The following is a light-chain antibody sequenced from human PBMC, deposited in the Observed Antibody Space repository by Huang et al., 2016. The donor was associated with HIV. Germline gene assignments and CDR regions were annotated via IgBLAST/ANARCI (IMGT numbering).Light chain of an antibody. CDR3: LQDYNYPWT. V-gene: IGKV1-6*01. CDR1: QDIGND. CDR2: AAS. J-gene: IGKJ1*01. Sequence: AIQMTQSPSSLSASIGDRVTITCRAGQDIGNDLGWYQQQPGEVPKLLIYAASSLQSGVSARFGGSGSGTDFTRTISSLQPEDFATYYCLQDYNYPWTFGQGTKVEIK.